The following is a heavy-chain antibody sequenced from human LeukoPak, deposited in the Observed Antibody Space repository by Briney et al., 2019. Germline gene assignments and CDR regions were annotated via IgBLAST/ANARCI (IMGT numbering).Heavy chain of an antibody. CDR3: ARGRRRYYYDSSGYCFDY. V-gene: IGHV4-30-2*01. CDR2: IYHSGST. D-gene: IGHD3-22*01. J-gene: IGHJ4*02. Sequence: SETLSLTCTVSGGSISSGGYYWSWIRQPPGKGLEWIGYIYHSGSTYYNPSLKSRVTISVDRSKNQFSLKLSSVTAADTAVYYCARGRRRYYYDSSGYCFDYWGQGTLVTVSS. CDR1: GGSISSGGYY.